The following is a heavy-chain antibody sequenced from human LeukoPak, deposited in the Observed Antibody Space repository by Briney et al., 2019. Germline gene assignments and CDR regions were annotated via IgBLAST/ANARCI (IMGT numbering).Heavy chain of an antibody. D-gene: IGHD4-17*01. CDR2: ISFAGGNK. V-gene: IGHV3-30*03. CDR1: GFTFSSYG. Sequence: PGGSLRLSCAASGFTFSSYGMHWVRQAPGKGLEWVALISFAGGNKHYADSVKGRFTISRDNSKNTLYLQVNSLRAEDTAVYYCAPGGDYTFFDYWGQGTLVTVSS. J-gene: IGHJ4*02. CDR3: APGGDYTFFDY.